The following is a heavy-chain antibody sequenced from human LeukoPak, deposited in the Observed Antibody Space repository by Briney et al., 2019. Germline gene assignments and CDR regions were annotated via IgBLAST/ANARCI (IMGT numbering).Heavy chain of an antibody. CDR3: ARDSLIYYYDSSGYSSLGY. Sequence: GGSLRLSCAASGFTFSSYSMNWVRQAPGKGLEWVSYISSSSSTIYYADSVKGRFTISRDNAKNSLHLQMNSLRDEDTAVYYCARDSLIYYYDSSGYSSLGYWGQGTLVTVSS. J-gene: IGHJ4*02. CDR1: GFTFSSYS. V-gene: IGHV3-48*02. CDR2: ISSSSSTI. D-gene: IGHD3-22*01.